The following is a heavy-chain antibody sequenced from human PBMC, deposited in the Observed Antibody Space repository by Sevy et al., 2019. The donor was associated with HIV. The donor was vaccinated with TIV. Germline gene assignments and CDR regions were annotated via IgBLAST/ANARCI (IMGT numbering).Heavy chain of an antibody. D-gene: IGHD3-9*01. CDR1: GISFTTSG. Sequence: GGSLRLSCVVSGISFTTSGMHWVRQAPGKGLEWVAVISYHGRDKFYAESVKGRSTISRDNSKNMLYLQMNSLRAEDTAVYYCAKDFTGYNGMDVWGKGTMVTVSS. J-gene: IGHJ6*04. CDR2: ISYHGRDK. V-gene: IGHV3-30*18. CDR3: AKDFTGYNGMDV.